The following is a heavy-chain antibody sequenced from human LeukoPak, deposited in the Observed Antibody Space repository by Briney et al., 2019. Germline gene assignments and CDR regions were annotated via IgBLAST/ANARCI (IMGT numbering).Heavy chain of an antibody. CDR1: GGSISSYY. V-gene: IGHV4-4*09. D-gene: IGHD2-2*01. CDR2: IYTSGST. J-gene: IGHJ6*03. CDR3: ARLIWQEELVPLNCSSTSCYVELAEPKSNRYYYYYYMDV. Sequence: SETLSLTCTVSGGSISSYYWSWIRQPPGKGLEWIGYIYTSGSTNYNPSLKSRVTISVDTSKNQFSLKLSSVTAADTAVYYCARLIWQEELVPLNCSSTSCYVELAEPKSNRYYYYYYMDVWGKGTTVTVSS.